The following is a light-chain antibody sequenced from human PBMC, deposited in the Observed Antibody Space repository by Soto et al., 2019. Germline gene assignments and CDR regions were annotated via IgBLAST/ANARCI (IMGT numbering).Light chain of an antibody. CDR3: QQYNSYSRP. CDR2: KAS. V-gene: IGKV1-5*03. CDR1: QSISSW. J-gene: IGKJ1*01. Sequence: DIQMTQSPSTLSASIGDRVTITCRASQSISSWLAWYQQKPGKAPKLLIYKASSLESGVPSRFSGSGSGTEFTLTISSLQPDDIATYYCQQYNSYSRPFGQGTKVEIK.